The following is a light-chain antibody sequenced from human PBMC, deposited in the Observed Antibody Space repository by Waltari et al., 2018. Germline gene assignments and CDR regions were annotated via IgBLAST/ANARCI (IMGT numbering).Light chain of an antibody. CDR3: QHYGSSPWT. J-gene: IGKJ1*01. Sequence: ESVLTQSPGTLSLSPGERATLSCRASQSVSSGYLAWYQQRPGQAPRLLIYGASTRATGIPDRFSGSGSGTDLTLTISRLEPEDSAVYYCQHYGSSPWTFGQGTKVEIK. CDR1: QSVSSGY. V-gene: IGKV3-20*01. CDR2: GAS.